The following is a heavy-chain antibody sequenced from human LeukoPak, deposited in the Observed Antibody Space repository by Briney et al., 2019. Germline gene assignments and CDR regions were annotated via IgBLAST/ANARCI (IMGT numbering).Heavy chain of an antibody. D-gene: IGHD4-17*01. J-gene: IGHJ6*02. CDR3: ARGPYGDYPTDDYYYYGMDV. Sequence: ETLSLTCTVSGDSIRTSSYYWGWIRQPPGKGLEWVSSISSSSSYIYYADSVKGRFTISRDNAKNSLYLQMNSLRAEDTAVYYCARGPYGDYPTDDYYYYGMDVWGQGTTVTVSS. CDR2: ISSSSSYI. V-gene: IGHV3-21*01. CDR1: GDSIRTSSYY.